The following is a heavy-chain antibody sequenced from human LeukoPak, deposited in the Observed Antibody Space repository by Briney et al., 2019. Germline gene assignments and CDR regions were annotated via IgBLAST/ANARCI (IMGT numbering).Heavy chain of an antibody. D-gene: IGHD3-10*01. CDR2: ISYDGSNK. V-gene: IGHV3-30*18. CDR1: GFDFSAYD. J-gene: IGHJ4*02. Sequence: GGSLRLSCAASGFDFSAYDIHWVRQAPGKGLEWVAVISYDGSNKYYADSVKGRFTISRDNSKNTQYLQMNSLRAEDTAVYYCAKSPTTMVRPYYFDYWGQGTLVTVSS. CDR3: AKSPTTMVRPYYFDY.